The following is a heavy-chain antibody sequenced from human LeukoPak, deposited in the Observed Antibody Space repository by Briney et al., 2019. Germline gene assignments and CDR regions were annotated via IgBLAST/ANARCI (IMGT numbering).Heavy chain of an antibody. CDR3: AKSFRSTSLDY. D-gene: IGHD2-2*01. V-gene: IGHV3-30*02. CDR1: GFTFSSYG. CDR2: IRYDGGNK. Sequence: GGSLRLSCAASGFTFSSYGMNWVRQAPGKGLEWVAFIRYDGGNKYYADSVKGRFTISRDSSKNTLYLQMSSLRAGDTAVYYCAKSFRSTSLDYWGQGTLVTVSS. J-gene: IGHJ4*02.